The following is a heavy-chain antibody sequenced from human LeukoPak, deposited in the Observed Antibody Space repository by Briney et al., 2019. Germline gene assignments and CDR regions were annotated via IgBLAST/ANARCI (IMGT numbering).Heavy chain of an antibody. CDR1: RGTFSTYA. V-gene: IGHV1-69*13. J-gene: IGHJ5*02. Sequence: SVKVSCKASRGTFSTYAISWVRQAPGQGLEWMGGIIPIFGTANYAQKFQGRVTITADESTSTAYMELSSLRSDDTAVYYCARDRRGRYCSSISCYLGCFDPWGQGTLVTVSS. CDR3: ARDRRGRYCSSISCYLGCFDP. CDR2: IIPIFGTA. D-gene: IGHD2-2*01.